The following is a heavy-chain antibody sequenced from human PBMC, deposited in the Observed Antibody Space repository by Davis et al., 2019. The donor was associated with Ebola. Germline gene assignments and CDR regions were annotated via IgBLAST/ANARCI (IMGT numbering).Heavy chain of an antibody. Sequence: SETLSLTCTVSGGSISSYYWSWIRQPPGKGLEWIGEINHSGSTNYNPSLKSRVTISVDTSKNQFSLKLSSVTAADTAVYYCARGPVTVFDYWGQGTLVTVSS. V-gene: IGHV4-34*01. CDR3: ARGPVTVFDY. CDR1: GGSISSYY. J-gene: IGHJ4*02. CDR2: INHSGST. D-gene: IGHD2-21*02.